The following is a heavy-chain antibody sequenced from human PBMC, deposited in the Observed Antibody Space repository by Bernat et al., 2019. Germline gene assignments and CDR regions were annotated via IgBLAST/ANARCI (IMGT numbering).Heavy chain of an antibody. V-gene: IGHV3-11*01. CDR2: ISNSGSNI. Sequence: QVQLVESGGGLVKPGGSLRLSCAASGFTFSDYYMGWVRQAPGKGLEWVSYISNSGSNIYYADSVSGRFTISRDNAKNSLYLQMNSLRAEDTAVYYCARSRPEYYFDYWGQGTLVTVS. J-gene: IGHJ4*02. CDR1: GFTFSDYY. CDR3: ARSRPEYYFDY.